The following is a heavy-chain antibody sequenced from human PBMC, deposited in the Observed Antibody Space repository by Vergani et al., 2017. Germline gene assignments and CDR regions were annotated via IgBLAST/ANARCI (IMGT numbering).Heavy chain of an antibody. D-gene: IGHD5-18*01. V-gene: IGHV3-21*01. Sequence: EVDLVESGGGLAQPGGSLRLSCEASGITFWKFGMHWVRQGPGKGLEWVSSISSSSSYIYYADSVKGRFTISRDNAKNSLYLQMNSLRAEDTAVYYCARDSPGYSQYYYYYMDVWGKGTTVTVSS. CDR3: ARDSPGYSQYYYYYMDV. CDR2: ISSSSSYI. CDR1: GITFWKFG. J-gene: IGHJ6*03.